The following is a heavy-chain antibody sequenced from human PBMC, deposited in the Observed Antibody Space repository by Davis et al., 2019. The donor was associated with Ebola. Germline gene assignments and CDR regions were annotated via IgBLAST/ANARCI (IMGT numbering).Heavy chain of an antibody. J-gene: IGHJ6*02. D-gene: IGHD3-3*01. Sequence: SETLSLTCTVSGGSISSYYWSWIRQPPGKGLEWIGYIYYSGSTNYNPSLKSRVTISVDTSKNQFSLKLSSVTAADTAVHYCARCESGVEYGMDVWGQGTTVTVSS. V-gene: IGHV4-59*08. CDR1: GGSISSYY. CDR3: ARCESGVEYGMDV. CDR2: IYYSGST.